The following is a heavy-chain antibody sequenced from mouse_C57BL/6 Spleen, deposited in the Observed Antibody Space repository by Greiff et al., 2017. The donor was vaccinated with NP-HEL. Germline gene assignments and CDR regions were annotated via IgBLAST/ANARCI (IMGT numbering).Heavy chain of an antibody. J-gene: IGHJ2*01. V-gene: IGHV1-15*01. CDR3: TRCFTLFDY. Sequence: QVQLQQSGAELVRPGASVTLSCKASGYTFTDYEMHWVKQTPVHGLEWIGAIDPETGGTAYNQKFKGKAILTADKSSSTAYMELRSLTSEDSAVYYCTRCFTLFDYWGQGTTLTVSS. CDR1: GYTFTDYE. D-gene: IGHD1-1*01. CDR2: IDPETGGT.